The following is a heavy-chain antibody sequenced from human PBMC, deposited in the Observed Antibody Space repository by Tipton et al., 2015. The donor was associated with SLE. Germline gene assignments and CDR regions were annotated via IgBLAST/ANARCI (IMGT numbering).Heavy chain of an antibody. D-gene: IGHD2-15*01. Sequence: QLVQSGAEVKKPGASVKVSCTASGYTFTNYYMYWVRQAPGQGLEWMGMINPSGGGTTYAQKFQGRVTMTRDTSTSTVYMELSSLRSEDTAMYYCAKEVVPAAHAFYLYGMDVWGQGTTVTVSS. V-gene: IGHV1-46*01. J-gene: IGHJ6*02. CDR2: INPSGGGT. CDR3: AKEVVPAAHAFYLYGMDV. CDR1: GYTFTNYY.